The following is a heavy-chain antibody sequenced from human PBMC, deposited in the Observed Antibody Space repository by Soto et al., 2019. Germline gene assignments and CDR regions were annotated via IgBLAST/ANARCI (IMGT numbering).Heavy chain of an antibody. D-gene: IGHD6-13*01. J-gene: IGHJ3*02. CDR1: GGSISSSSYY. CDR2: IYYSGST. Sequence: PSETLSLTCTVSGGSISSSSYYWGWIRQPPGKGLEWIGSIYYSGSTYYNPSLKSRVTISVDTSKNQSSLKLSSVTAADTAVYYCARRYSSAFDIWGQGTMVTVSS. V-gene: IGHV4-39*07. CDR3: ARRYSSAFDI.